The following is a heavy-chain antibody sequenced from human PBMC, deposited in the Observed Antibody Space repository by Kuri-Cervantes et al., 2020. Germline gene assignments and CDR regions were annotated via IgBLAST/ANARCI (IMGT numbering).Heavy chain of an antibody. J-gene: IGHJ3*02. CDR2: IYYSGST. CDR3: ARVRSLPWGGDAFDI. Sequence: SETLSLTCTVSGGSISSGGYYWSWIRQHPGKGLEWIGYIYYSGSTNYNPSLKSRVTISVDTSKNQFSLKLSSVTAADTAVYYCARVRSLPWGGDAFDIWGQGTMVTVSS. CDR1: GGSISSGGYY. V-gene: IGHV4-61*08. D-gene: IGHD3-16*01.